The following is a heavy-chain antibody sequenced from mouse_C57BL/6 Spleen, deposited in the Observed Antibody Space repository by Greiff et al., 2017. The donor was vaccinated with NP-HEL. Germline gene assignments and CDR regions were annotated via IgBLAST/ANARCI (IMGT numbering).Heavy chain of an antibody. J-gene: IGHJ4*01. D-gene: IGHD1-1*01. CDR1: GFTFSDYG. CDR2: ISSGSSTI. CDR3: ARGGYYGSRLNAMDY. V-gene: IGHV5-17*01. Sequence: EVKLMESGGGLVKPGGSLKLSCAASGFTFSDYGMHWVRQAPEKGLEWVAYISSGSSTIYYADTVKGRFTISRDNAKNTLFLQMTSLRSEDTAMYYCARGGYYGSRLNAMDYWGQGTSVTVSS.